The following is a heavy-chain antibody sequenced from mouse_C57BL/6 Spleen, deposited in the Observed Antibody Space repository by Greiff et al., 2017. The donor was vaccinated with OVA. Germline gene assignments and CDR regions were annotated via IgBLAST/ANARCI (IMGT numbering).Heavy chain of an antibody. CDR2: IDPSDSYT. Sequence: QVQLKQPGAELVMPGASVKLSCKASGYTFTSYWMHWVKQRPGQGLEWIGEIDPSDSYTNYNQKFKGKSTLTVDKSSSTAYMQLSSLTSEDSAVYYCARSNGNYEGYFDYWGQGTTLTVSS. J-gene: IGHJ2*01. CDR3: ARSNGNYEGYFDY. D-gene: IGHD2-1*01. V-gene: IGHV1-69*01. CDR1: GYTFTSYW.